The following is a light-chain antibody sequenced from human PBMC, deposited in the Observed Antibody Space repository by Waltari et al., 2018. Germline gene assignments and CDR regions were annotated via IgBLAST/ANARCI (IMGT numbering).Light chain of an antibody. Sequence: QSALTQPASVSGSPGQSITISCSGTDSDVGAYDFVSWYQQPPGKAPHLIIYEVSNRPSGVSKRFSASKSVNTASLTISGLQAEDEADYYCSSYTTSSAPGVFGTGTRVTVL. J-gene: IGLJ1*01. CDR1: DSDVGAYDF. V-gene: IGLV2-14*01. CDR3: SSYTTSSAPGV. CDR2: EVS.